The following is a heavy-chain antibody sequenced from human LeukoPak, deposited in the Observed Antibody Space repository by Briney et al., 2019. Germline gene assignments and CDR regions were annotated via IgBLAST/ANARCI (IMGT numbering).Heavy chain of an antibody. V-gene: IGHV1-2*02. CDR2: INPNSGGT. D-gene: IGHD3-3*01. CDR1: GYTLTGYY. CDR3: ARALVSYYDFWSGYYTAVDY. J-gene: IGHJ4*02. Sequence: GASVKVSCKASGYTLTGYYMHCVRQAPGQGLEWMGWINPNSGGTNYAQKFQGMVTMTRDPSISTAYMELSRLRSDDTAVYYCARALVSYYDFWSGYYTAVDYWGQGTRVTVSS.